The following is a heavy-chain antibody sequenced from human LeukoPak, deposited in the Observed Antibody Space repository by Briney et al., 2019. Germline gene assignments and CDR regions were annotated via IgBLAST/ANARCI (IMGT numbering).Heavy chain of an antibody. CDR1: GGSFSGYY. CDR2: INHSGST. Sequence: SETLSLTCAVYGGSFSGYYWSWIRQPPGKGLEWIGEINHSGSTNYNPSLKSRVTISVDTTKKQFSLKLSSVTAADTAVYYCARRNAWELLRIVYWGQGTLLTVSS. D-gene: IGHD1-26*01. V-gene: IGHV4-34*01. J-gene: IGHJ4*02. CDR3: ARRNAWELLRIVY.